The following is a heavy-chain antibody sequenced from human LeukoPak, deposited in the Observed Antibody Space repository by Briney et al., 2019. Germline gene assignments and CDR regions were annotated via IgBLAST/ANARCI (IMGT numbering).Heavy chain of an antibody. J-gene: IGHJ4*02. CDR1: GFTFNTYS. Sequence: GGSLRLSCAASGFTFNTYSMNWVRQAPGKGLEWVSSISSSSSYIYYADSVKGRFTISRDNAKNTLYLQMNSLRAEDTAVYYCARVSSYCSSTSCPYDYWAQGTLVTVSS. CDR2: ISSSSSYI. V-gene: IGHV3-21*01. D-gene: IGHD2-2*01. CDR3: ARVSSYCSSTSCPYDY.